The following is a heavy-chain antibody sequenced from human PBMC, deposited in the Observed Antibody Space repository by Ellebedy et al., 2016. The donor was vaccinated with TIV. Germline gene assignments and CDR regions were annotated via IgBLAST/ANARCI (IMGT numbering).Heavy chain of an antibody. J-gene: IGHJ3*02. D-gene: IGHD3-3*01. V-gene: IGHV3-7*01. CDR2: IRKEGSTK. Sequence: GESLKISCAASGFIFSNYEMAWVRQAPGKGLDWVATIRKEGSTKFYGGSVNGRFTISRDNAENSLYLQMSSLRAEDTAVYYCARDGWSGYNNDGFDIWGQGTVVTVSS. CDR1: GFIFSNYE. CDR3: ARDGWSGYNNDGFDI.